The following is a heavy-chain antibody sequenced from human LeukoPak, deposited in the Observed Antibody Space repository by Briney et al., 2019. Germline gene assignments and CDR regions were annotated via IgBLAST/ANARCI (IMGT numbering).Heavy chain of an antibody. CDR3: AREPRYCSTTSCYPTGWFDP. D-gene: IGHD2-2*01. CDR1: GYTFSSYA. CDR2: INTNTGNP. V-gene: IGHV7-4-1*02. J-gene: IGHJ5*02. Sequence: ASVKVSCKASGYTFSSYAMNWVRRAPGQGLEWVGWINTNTGNPTYAQDFTGRFVFSLDTSVTTTYLQISSLKAEDTAVYYCAREPRYCSTTSCYPTGWFDPWGQGTLVTVSS.